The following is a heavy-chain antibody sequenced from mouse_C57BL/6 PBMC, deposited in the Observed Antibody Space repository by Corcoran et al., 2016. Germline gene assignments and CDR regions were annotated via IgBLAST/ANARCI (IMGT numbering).Heavy chain of an antibody. D-gene: IGHD2-5*01. V-gene: IGHV1-76*01. Sequence: QVQLKQSGAELVRPGASVKLSCKASGYTFTDYYINWVKQRPGQGLEWIARIYPGSGNTYYNEKFKGKATLTAEKSSSTAYMQLSSLTSEDSAVYFCARSRSKGGAMDYWGQGTSVTVSS. CDR2: IYPGSGNT. CDR1: GYTFTDYY. CDR3: ARSRSKGGAMDY. J-gene: IGHJ4*01.